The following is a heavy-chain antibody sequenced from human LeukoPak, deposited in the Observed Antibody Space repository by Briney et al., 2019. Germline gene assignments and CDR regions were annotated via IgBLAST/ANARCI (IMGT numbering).Heavy chain of an antibody. Sequence: ASVKVSCKASGYTFTSYGISWVRQAPGQGLEWMGWISAYNGNTNYAQKLQGRVTMTTDTSTSTAYMELRSLRSDDTAVYYCARGIRGVRKYYYMDVWGKGTTVTISS. CDR2: ISAYNGNT. CDR1: GYTFTSYG. CDR3: ARGIRGVRKYYYMDV. J-gene: IGHJ6*03. D-gene: IGHD3-10*01. V-gene: IGHV1-18*01.